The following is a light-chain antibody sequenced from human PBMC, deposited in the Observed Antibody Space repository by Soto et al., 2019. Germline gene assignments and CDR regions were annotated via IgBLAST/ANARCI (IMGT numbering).Light chain of an antibody. Sequence: EIVLTQSPGTLSLSPGERATLSCRASQSISSSYLAWYHQRPGQAPRLLIYGASSRATGIPDRFSGSGSGTDFTLTISRLEPEDFAVYYCQQYGSSPPWTFGQGTKGDIK. V-gene: IGKV3-20*01. CDR2: GAS. CDR3: QQYGSSPPWT. CDR1: QSISSSY. J-gene: IGKJ1*01.